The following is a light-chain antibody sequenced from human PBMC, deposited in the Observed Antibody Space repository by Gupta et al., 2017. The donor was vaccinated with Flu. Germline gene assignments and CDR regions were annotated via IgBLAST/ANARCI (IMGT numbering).Light chain of an antibody. J-gene: IGKJ1*01. CDR1: QNIGTW. Sequence: DIQMTQSPSNLSASVGERVTITCRASQNIGTWLAWYQQKAGRVPSLLIYRTSYLEIGVPSRFSGSGSGTYFTLTSSSLQPDDFATYYCQRDDTLWTFGQGTKVEMK. CDR2: RTS. V-gene: IGKV1-5*03. CDR3: QRDDTLWT.